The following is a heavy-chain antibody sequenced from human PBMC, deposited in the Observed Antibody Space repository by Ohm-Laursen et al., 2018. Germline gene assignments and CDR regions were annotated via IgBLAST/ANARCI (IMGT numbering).Heavy chain of an antibody. CDR3: ARGDFGDYNWFDP. D-gene: IGHD4-17*01. J-gene: IGHJ5*02. CDR2: IHFSGST. Sequence: SQTLYLTCTVSGASINNYCWNWIRQPAGKGLEWIGRIHFSGSTRYNPSLQGRVTISLDTSNQQFSLKLTSVTAADTAVYYCARGDFGDYNWFDPWGQGTRITVSS. CDR1: GASINNYC. V-gene: IGHV4-4*07.